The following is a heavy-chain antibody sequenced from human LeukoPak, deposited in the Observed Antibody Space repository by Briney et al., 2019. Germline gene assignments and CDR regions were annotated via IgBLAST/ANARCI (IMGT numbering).Heavy chain of an antibody. Sequence: GGSLRLSCAASGFIFSTYWMSWVRLAPGKGLEWVANINQDGSETFYVDSVKGRFTISRDNGKNSMFVQMDSLRAEDTAVYYCVTGFDGYFGFDLWGQGTMVTVSS. CDR2: INQDGSET. J-gene: IGHJ3*01. CDR3: VTGFDGYFGFDL. CDR1: GFIFSTYW. V-gene: IGHV3-7*05. D-gene: IGHD5-24*01.